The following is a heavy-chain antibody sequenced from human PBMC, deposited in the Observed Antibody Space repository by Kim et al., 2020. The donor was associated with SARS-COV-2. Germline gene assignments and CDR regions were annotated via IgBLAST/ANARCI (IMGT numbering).Heavy chain of an antibody. D-gene: IGHD3-3*02. CDR3: ARENKDHFYSGDHFDY. Sequence: ASVKVSCKASGYTFTSYYMHWVRQAPGQGLEWMGIINPSGGSTSYAQKFQGRVTMTRDTSTSTVYMELSSLRSEDTAVYYCARENKDHFYSGDHFDYWGQGTLVTVSS. J-gene: IGHJ4*02. CDR2: INPSGGST. CDR1: GYTFTSYY. V-gene: IGHV1-46*01.